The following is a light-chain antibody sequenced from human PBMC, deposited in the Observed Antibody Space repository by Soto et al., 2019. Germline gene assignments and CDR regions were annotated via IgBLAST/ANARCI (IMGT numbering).Light chain of an antibody. V-gene: IGLV2-14*01. CDR3: SSYTTSSTPKWV. J-gene: IGLJ3*02. CDR2: EVS. Sequence: QSALTQPASVSGSPGQSITISCTGTNSDVGGYNYVSWYQQHPGKAPKLMIYEVSKRPSGVSNRFSGSKSGNTASLTISGLQAEDEADYYCSSYTTSSTPKWVFGGGTKLTVL. CDR1: NSDVGGYNY.